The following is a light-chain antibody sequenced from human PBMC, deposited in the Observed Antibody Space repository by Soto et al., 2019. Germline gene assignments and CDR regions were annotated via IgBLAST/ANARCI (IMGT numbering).Light chain of an antibody. J-gene: IGKJ2*01. Sequence: VLTQTPLSSPVTLGQPASISCRSSQSIVDSDGYTYLSWLQQRIGQPPRLLIYNMSNQFSGVPDRFSGSRAGTYFTLEISRVEAEDVRVYYCMQPTHSPHTFGQGTKLEIK. CDR3: MQPTHSPHT. V-gene: IGKV2-24*01. CDR2: NMS. CDR1: QSIVDSDGYTY.